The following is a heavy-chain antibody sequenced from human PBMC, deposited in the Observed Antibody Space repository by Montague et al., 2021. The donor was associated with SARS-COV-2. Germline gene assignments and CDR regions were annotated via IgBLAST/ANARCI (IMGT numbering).Heavy chain of an antibody. Sequence: SETLSLTCTVSGASINTYYWGWIRQPPGGGLEWIGYMFDGGSATYNPSLKSRVTISLDTSKNQFSLRLTSVTAADTAVYYCARDRGIEQRIDTWGQGTNVTVSS. V-gene: IGHV4-59*01. CDR3: ARDRGIEQRIDT. D-gene: IGHD1-26*01. CDR1: GASINTYY. CDR2: MFDGGSA. J-gene: IGHJ3*02.